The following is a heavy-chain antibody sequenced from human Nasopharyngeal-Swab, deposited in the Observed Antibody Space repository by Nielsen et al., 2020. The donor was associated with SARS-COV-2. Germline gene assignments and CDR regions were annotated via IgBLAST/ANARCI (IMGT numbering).Heavy chain of an antibody. CDR3: AKDEAWVFVGPNTEMILFH. D-gene: IGHD5-24*01. CDR1: GYTFTNYA. J-gene: IGHJ4*02. Sequence: ASVKVSCKASGYTFTNYAITWVRQVPGQGLEWVGWISGDNGNTNYAQKVRGRATTTTDTSTSTAYLELRSLRSDDTAIYYCAKDEAWVFVGPNTEMILFHWGQGTLVTVS. CDR2: ISGDNGNT. V-gene: IGHV1-18*01.